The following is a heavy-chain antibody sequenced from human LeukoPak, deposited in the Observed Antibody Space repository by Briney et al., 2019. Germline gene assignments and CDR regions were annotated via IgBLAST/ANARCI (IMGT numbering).Heavy chain of an antibody. CDR1: GFTFSIYR. V-gene: IGHV3-7*04. Sequence: GGSLRLPCGAFGFTFSIYRMRWVRQAPGKGLEWVANIKEDGNEKYYVDSVKGRFTISRDNAKKSLFLQMNSLRADDTSVYNRTRVGTSTSYPFIDDWSQGTLVTVSS. CDR3: TRVGTSTSYPFIDD. D-gene: IGHD1-7*01. CDR2: IKEDGNEK. J-gene: IGHJ4*02.